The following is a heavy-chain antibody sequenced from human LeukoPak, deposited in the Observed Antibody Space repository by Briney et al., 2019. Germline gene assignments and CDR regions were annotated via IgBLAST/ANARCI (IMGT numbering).Heavy chain of an antibody. V-gene: IGHV3-7*01. CDR1: GFTFSSYW. CDR3: ARSSIAVVWKLPGAFDI. D-gene: IGHD6-19*01. J-gene: IGHJ3*02. Sequence: GGSLRLSCAASGFTFSSYWMSWVRQAPGKGLEWVANIKQDGSEKYYVDSVKGRFTISRDSAKNSLYLQMNSLRAEDTAVYYCARSSIAVVWKLPGAFDIWGQGTMVTVSS. CDR2: IKQDGSEK.